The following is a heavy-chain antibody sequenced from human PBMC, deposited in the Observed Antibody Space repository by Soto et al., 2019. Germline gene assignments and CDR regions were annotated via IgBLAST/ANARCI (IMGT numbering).Heavy chain of an antibody. CDR2: ITRDGYNK. J-gene: IGHJ4*02. CDR1: GFIFKNYA. CDR3: TKSRGGSSSVGMDY. D-gene: IGHD6-6*01. Sequence: GGSLRLSCAVYGFIFKNYAPNWVRQAPGKGLEWVASITRDGYNKYYADSVKGRFTISRDNSKNTLSLQMTALRVEDSSVYYCTKSRGGSSSVGMDYWGPGTLVTVSS. V-gene: IGHV3-30*04.